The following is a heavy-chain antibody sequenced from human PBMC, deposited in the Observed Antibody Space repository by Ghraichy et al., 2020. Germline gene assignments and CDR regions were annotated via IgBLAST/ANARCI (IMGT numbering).Heavy chain of an antibody. Sequence: LSLTCAASGFTFSKYWMTWVRQAPGKGLEWVANINKNGGDKSYVDSVKGRFTISRDNAKNSLLLQMNSLRAEDTAVYYCARDFSPSYYSDSSSYYVDAFDLWGQGTVVTVSS. J-gene: IGHJ3*01. D-gene: IGHD3-22*01. CDR2: INKNGGDK. CDR1: GFTFSKYW. V-gene: IGHV3-7*01. CDR3: ARDFSPSYYSDSSSYYVDAFDL.